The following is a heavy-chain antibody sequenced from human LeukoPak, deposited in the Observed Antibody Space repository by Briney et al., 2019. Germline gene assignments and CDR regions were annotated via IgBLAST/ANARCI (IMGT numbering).Heavy chain of an antibody. J-gene: IGHJ5*01. CDR3: ARGPGQLASECFDS. CDR2: IYPTDIT. CDR1: GGSISNSY. V-gene: IGHV4-4*07. D-gene: IGHD6-13*01. Sequence: SETLSLTCTVSGGSISNSYWSWIRQPAGKGLEWIGRIYPTDITTYNPSLKSRVTLSVDTSKNQFSLKVNSVTAADAAVYYCARGPGQLASECFDSWGQGILVTVSS.